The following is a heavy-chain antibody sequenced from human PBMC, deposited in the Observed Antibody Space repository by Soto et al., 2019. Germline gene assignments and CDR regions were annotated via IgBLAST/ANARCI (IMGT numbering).Heavy chain of an antibody. J-gene: IGHJ4*02. CDR3: ARGDGREYYFDY. Sequence: SCKASGDTFTTYYMHWVRQAPGKGLEWVAVISYDGSNKYYADSVKGRFTISRDNSKNTLYLQMNSLRAEDTAVYYCARGDGREYYFDYWGQGTLVTAPQ. CDR2: ISYDGSNK. CDR1: GDTFTTYY. V-gene: IGHV3-30*04. D-gene: IGHD2-8*01.